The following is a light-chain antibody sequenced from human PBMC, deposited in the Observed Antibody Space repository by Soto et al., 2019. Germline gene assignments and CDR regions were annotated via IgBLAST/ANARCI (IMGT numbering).Light chain of an antibody. V-gene: IGKV2-30*01. J-gene: IGKJ1*01. Sequence: DVVMTQSPLSLPVTLGQPASISCWSSQSLVYSDGNAYLNWFHQRPGQSPRRLIYQGSKRDSGVPGRFSGSGSGTDFTLKISRVVADDVGVYYCMQGTHWPPTFGRGTKVEIK. CDR2: QGS. CDR3: MQGTHWPPT. CDR1: QSLVYSDGNAY.